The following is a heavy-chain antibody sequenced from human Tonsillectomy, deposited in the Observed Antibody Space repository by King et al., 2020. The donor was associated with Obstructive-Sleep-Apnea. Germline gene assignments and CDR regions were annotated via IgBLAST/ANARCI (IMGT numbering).Heavy chain of an antibody. CDR1: GFTFSGFA. CDR3: TRQHHPDSALDY. Sequence: VQLVESGGGLVQPGESLKLSCAASGFTFSGFAIHWVRQSSGRGLEWVGRIRSKTNDYATEYAASMQGRFTISRDDSKNTAYLQLDSLKTEDTAIYYCTRQHHPDSALDYWGQGTLVTVSS. D-gene: IGHD1-26*01. V-gene: IGHV3-73*01. J-gene: IGHJ4*02. CDR2: IRSKTNDYAT.